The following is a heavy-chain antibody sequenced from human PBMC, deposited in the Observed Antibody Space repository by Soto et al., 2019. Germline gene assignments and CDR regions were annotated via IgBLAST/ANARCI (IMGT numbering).Heavy chain of an antibody. CDR3: AREPAYGSGY. CDR2: ARNKANSYTT. CDR1: GFTFSDHY. V-gene: IGHV3-72*01. J-gene: IGHJ4*02. D-gene: IGHD3-10*01. Sequence: GGSLRLSCAASGFTFSDHYMDWVRQAPGKGLEWVGRARNKANSYTTEYAASVKGRFTISRDDSKNSLYLQMNSLKTEDTAVYYCAREPAYGSGYWGQGTLVTVSS.